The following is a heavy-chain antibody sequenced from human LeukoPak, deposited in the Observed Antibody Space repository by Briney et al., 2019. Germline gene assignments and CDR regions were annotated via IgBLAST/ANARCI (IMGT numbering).Heavy chain of an antibody. D-gene: IGHD4-23*01. Sequence: GGSLRLSCAASGFTFSSYTMNWVRQAPGKGLEWVSSISSRSSYTYHADSVKGRFTISRDNAKNSLYLQMNSLRAEDTALYYCARDGDTVLTRGYYDYMDVWGKGTTVTVSS. CDR2: ISSRSSYT. V-gene: IGHV3-21*01. CDR3: ARDGDTVLTRGYYDYMDV. J-gene: IGHJ6*03. CDR1: GFTFSSYT.